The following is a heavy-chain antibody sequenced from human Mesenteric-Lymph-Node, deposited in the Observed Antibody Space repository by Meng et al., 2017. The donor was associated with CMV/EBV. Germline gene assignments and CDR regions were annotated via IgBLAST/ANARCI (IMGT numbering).Heavy chain of an antibody. V-gene: IGHV1-18*04. CDR1: GYTFTNYY. J-gene: IGHJ4*02. CDR2: ISGYNGNT. Sequence: ASVKVSCKASGYTFTNYYIHWVRQAPGQGLEWMGWISGYNGNTNYAQKFQGRVTITTDTSTSTAYMELRSLRSDDTAVYYCAREGSTNCCPLDYWGQGTLVTVSS. D-gene: IGHD2-2*01. CDR3: AREGSTNCCPLDY.